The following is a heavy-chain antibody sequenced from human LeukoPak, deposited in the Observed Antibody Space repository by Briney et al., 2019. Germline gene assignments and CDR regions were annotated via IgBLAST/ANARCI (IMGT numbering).Heavy chain of an antibody. CDR2: INPNSGGT. V-gene: IGHV1-2*02. CDR1: GYTFTGYY. CDR3: ARDLFGGYCSGGSCYPLG. Sequence: ASVKVSCKASGYTFTGYYMNWVRQAPGQGLEWMGWINPNSGGTNYAQKFQGRVTMTRDTSISTAYMELSRLRSDDTAVYYCARDLFGGYCSGGSCYPLGWGQGTLVTVSS. J-gene: IGHJ4*02. D-gene: IGHD2-15*01.